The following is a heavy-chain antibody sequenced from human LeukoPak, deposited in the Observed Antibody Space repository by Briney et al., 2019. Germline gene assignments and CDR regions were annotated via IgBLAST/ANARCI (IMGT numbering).Heavy chain of an antibody. V-gene: IGHV1-2*02. CDR1: GYTFTGYF. J-gene: IGHJ6*03. Sequence: ASVKVSCKASGYTFTGYFMHWVRQAPGQGLEWMGWINPNSGGTNYAQKFQGRVTMTRDMSISTAYMVLSRLRSDDTAVYYCARGIMATNWIYYYYNYMDVWGKGTTVTVSS. D-gene: IGHD5-12*01. CDR3: ARGIMATNWIYYYYNYMDV. CDR2: INPNSGGT.